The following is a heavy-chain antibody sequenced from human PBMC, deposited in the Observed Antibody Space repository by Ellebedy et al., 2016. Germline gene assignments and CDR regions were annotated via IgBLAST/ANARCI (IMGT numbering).Heavy chain of an antibody. CDR1: GSKFANYW. D-gene: IGHD3-10*01. CDR3: ARHGGSGKYAGQTFYFGS. Sequence: GESLKISCQGSGSKFANYWIGWVRQMSGKGLELMGLIYPSDSETRYSPSFQGQVTISADKSSNTAYLNLSNLRASDSAMYFCARHGGSGKYAGQTFYFGSWGQGTPVTVSS. CDR2: IYPSDSET. J-gene: IGHJ4*02. V-gene: IGHV5-51*01.